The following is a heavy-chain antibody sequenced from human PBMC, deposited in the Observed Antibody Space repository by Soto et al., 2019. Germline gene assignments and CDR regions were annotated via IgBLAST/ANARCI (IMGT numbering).Heavy chain of an antibody. D-gene: IGHD6-6*01. Sequence: GGSLRLSCATSGFTFSSYSMNWVRQAPGKGLEWVSSISRGSTYIYYADSVKGRFTTSRDNAKNSLYLQMNSLRAEDTAVYYCAREKVYSSYQDFDYWGQGT. V-gene: IGHV3-21*01. CDR1: GFTFSSYS. J-gene: IGHJ4*02. CDR2: ISRGSTYI. CDR3: AREKVYSSYQDFDY.